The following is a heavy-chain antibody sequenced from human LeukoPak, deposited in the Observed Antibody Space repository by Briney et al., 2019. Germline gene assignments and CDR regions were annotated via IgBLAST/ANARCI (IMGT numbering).Heavy chain of an antibody. J-gene: IGHJ4*02. D-gene: IGHD3-3*01. CDR3: ARDRLAGSGYYRY. V-gene: IGHV1-18*01. CDR1: GYTFTSYG. CDR2: INAYNGNT. Sequence: AAGTVSCKASGYTFTSYGISWVRQAPGQGLELMVWINAYNGNTNYAQKLQGRVTMTTDTSTRTAYMEMRSLRYDDTAVYYCARDRLAGSGYYRYWGQGTLVTVSS.